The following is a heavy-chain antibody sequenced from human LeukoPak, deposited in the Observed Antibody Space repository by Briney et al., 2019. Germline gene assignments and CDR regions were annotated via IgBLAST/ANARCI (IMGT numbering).Heavy chain of an antibody. CDR3: AKDGFRGDCIGGSCYPFDP. D-gene: IGHD2-15*01. CDR2: ISDSGGNT. Sequence: GGSLRLSCAASGFTFSSYAMSWVRQAPGKGLEWVSTISDSGGNTYYADSVKGRFTISRDNSKNTLYLQMNSLRAEDTALYYCAKDGFRGDCIGGSCYPFDPWGQGSLVTVSS. J-gene: IGHJ5*02. V-gene: IGHV3-23*01. CDR1: GFTFSSYA.